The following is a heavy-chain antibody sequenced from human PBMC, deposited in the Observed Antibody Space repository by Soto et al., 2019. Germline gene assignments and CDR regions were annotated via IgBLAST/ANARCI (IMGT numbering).Heavy chain of an antibody. J-gene: IGHJ5*02. D-gene: IGHD2-2*01. Sequence: SETLSLTCTVSDGSISSGDYYWSWIRQPPGKGLEWIGYIYYSGSTYYNPSLKSRVTISVDTSKNQFSLKLSSVTAADTAVYYCARDNIVVVPAAWGWFDPWGQGTLVTVSS. CDR1: DGSISSGDYY. CDR2: IYYSGST. CDR3: ARDNIVVVPAAWGWFDP. V-gene: IGHV4-30-4*01.